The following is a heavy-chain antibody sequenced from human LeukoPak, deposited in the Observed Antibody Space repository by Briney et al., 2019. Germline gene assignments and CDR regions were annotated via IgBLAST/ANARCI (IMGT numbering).Heavy chain of an antibody. V-gene: IGHV3-9*01. Sequence: GGSLRLSCAASGFTFDDYAMHWVRQAPGKGLEWVSGISWNSGSTGYADSVKGRFTISRDNAKNSLYLQMNTLRAEDTALYYCAKATSRLAYVMAVWGQGTTVTVSS. D-gene: IGHD2-21*01. CDR1: GFTFDDYA. CDR3: AKATSRLAYVMAV. J-gene: IGHJ6*02. CDR2: ISWNSGST.